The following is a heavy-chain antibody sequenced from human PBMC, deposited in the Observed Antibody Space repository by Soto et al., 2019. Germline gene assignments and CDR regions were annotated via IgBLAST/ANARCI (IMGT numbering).Heavy chain of an antibody. CDR2: IVVGSGNT. CDR1: GFTFTSSA. Sequence: GASVKVSCKASGFTFTSSAVQWVRQARGQRLEWIGWIVVGSGNTNYAQKFQERVTITRDMSTSTAYMELSSLRSEDTAVYYCAAGFSASITMIVVTPGGWGQGKMVTVSS. V-gene: IGHV1-58*01. CDR3: AAGFSASITMIVVTPGG. J-gene: IGHJ3*01. D-gene: IGHD3-22*01.